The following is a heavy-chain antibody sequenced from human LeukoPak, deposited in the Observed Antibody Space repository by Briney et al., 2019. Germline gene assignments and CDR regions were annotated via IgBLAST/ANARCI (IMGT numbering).Heavy chain of an antibody. CDR2: INPNSGGT. CDR3: ATVGSGWQTEGYYGMDV. V-gene: IGHV1-2*02. Sequence: ASVKVSCKASGYTFTGYYMHWVRQAPGQGLEWMGWINPNSGGTNYAQKFQGRVTMTGDTSISTAYMELSRLRSDDTAVYYCATVGSGWQTEGYYGMDVWGQGTTVTVSS. J-gene: IGHJ6*02. CDR1: GYTFTGYY. D-gene: IGHD6-19*01.